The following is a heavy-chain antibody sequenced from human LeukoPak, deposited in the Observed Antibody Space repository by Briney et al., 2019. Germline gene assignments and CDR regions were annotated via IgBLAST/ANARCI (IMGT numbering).Heavy chain of an antibody. CDR2: ISGSGGST. Sequence: GGSLRLSCAASGFTFSSYAMSWVRQAPGKGLEWVSAISGSGGSTYYADSVKSRFTISRDNSKNTLYLQMNSLRVEDTAVYYCAKDRRCSGGSCGPFDPWGQGTLVTVSS. CDR1: GFTFSSYA. D-gene: IGHD2-15*01. CDR3: AKDRRCSGGSCGPFDP. J-gene: IGHJ5*02. V-gene: IGHV3-23*01.